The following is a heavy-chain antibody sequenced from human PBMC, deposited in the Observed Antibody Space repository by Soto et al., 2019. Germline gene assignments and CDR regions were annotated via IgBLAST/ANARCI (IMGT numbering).Heavy chain of an antibody. V-gene: IGHV4-30-4*01. CDR3: ARVPSRSSGGAYYGMDV. CDR1: GGSISSGDYY. CDR2: IYYSGST. D-gene: IGHD6-6*01. Sequence: PSETLSLTCTVSGGSISSGDYYWSWIRQPPGKGLEWIGYIYYSGSTYYNPSLKSRVTISVDTSKNQFSLKLSSVTAAVTAVYYCARVPSRSSGGAYYGMDVWGQGTTVTVSS. J-gene: IGHJ6*02.